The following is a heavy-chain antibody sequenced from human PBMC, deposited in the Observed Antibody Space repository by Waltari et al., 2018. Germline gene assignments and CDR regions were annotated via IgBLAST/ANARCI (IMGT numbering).Heavy chain of an antibody. CDR3: ATPFYNWDDPLHS. D-gene: IGHD1-20*01. CDR2: ISVSDDT. Sequence: EVQLLESGGGLVQPGGSVRLSCAASGITFSNFAINWVRLAPGRVLGLVSGISVSDDTKYEDSVKGRFTISRDTSKSTVYLQMNGLRAEDTAVYYCATPFYNWDDPLHSWGQGTLVTVSS. CDR1: GITFSNFA. J-gene: IGHJ4*02. V-gene: IGHV3-23*01.